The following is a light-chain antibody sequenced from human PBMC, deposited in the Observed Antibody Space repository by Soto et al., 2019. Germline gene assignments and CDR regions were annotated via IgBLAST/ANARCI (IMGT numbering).Light chain of an antibody. CDR1: QDIIND. CDR3: LKHNTYPLT. CDR2: AAS. J-gene: IGKJ4*01. Sequence: DIQMTQSPSSLSASVGDTVTITCRASQDIINDLAWYQQKPGKAPQRLIHAASSLQGGVPSRFSGSGSGTEFTLTISSLQPEDFATYYCLKHNTYPLTFGGGTKVEIK. V-gene: IGKV1-17*01.